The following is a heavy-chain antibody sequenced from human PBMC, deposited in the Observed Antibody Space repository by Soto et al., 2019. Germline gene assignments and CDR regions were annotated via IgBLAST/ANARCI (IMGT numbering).Heavy chain of an antibody. J-gene: IGHJ6*02. CDR2: IYYSGST. CDR1: GGSVSSGSYY. D-gene: IGHD4-17*01. V-gene: IGHV4-61*01. CDR3: AREPTTVTNYYYYALDV. Sequence: SETLSLTCTVSGGSVSSGSYYWSWIRQPPGKGLEWIGYIYYSGSTNYNPSLKSRVTISVNTSKNQFSLKLSSVTAADTAVYYCAREPTTVTNYYYYALDVWGQGTTVTVSS.